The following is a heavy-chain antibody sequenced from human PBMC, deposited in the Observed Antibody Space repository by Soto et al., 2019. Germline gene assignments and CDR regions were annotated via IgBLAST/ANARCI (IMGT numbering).Heavy chain of an antibody. CDR2: ISDNGDKK. D-gene: IGHD2-2*01. J-gene: IGHJ1*01. Sequence: GGSLRLSCAASGFTFSSYGMHWVRQAPGKGLEWVAVISDNGDKKYYPDSVKGRFSISRENSKNTLYLQMNSLRPEDTAVYYCVYRVPHGKYGAQYLHHWGQGPLVTVYS. CDR3: VYRVPHGKYGAQYLHH. V-gene: IGHV3-30*03. CDR1: GFTFSSYG.